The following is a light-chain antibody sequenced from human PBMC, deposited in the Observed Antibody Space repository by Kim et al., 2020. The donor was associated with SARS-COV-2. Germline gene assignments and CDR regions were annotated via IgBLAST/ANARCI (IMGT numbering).Light chain of an antibody. V-gene: IGLV2-11*01. CDR1: SSDIGGYDY. CDR2: TVG. CDR3: CSFAGWHTTV. Sequence: QSALTQPRSVSGSPGQSLTISCTGTSSDIGGYDYVSWYQQHPGKAPKLIIHTVGQRPSWVPDRFSGSKSGNTASLTISGLQAEDEADYYCCSFAGWHTTVFGSGTKVTVL. J-gene: IGLJ1*01.